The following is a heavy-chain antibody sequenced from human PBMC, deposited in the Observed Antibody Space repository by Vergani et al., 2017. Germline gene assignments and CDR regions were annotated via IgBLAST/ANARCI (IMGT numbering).Heavy chain of an antibody. D-gene: IGHD2-15*01. V-gene: IGHV4-39*01. Sequence: QVQLQESGPGLVKPSETLSLTCTVSGDSVISTDYHWGWIRQPPGKGLEWIGSMAYSGSTSYNPSLESRISISFETPKNQFSLRLTSVTAAATAVYYCASKRGACRAAYCHSYDFWGPGTLVGVSS. CDR1: GDSVISTDYH. CDR2: MAYSGST. J-gene: IGHJ4*02. CDR3: ASKRGACRAAYCHSYDF.